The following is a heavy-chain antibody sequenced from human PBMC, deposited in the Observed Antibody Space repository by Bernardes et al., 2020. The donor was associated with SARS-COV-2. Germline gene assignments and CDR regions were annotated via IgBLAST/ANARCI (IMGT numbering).Heavy chain of an antibody. D-gene: IGHD6-19*01. J-gene: IGHJ5*02. CDR1: GYTLTELS. CDR2: FDPEDGET. CDR3: ATVPPFISGWYLSVHPNWFDP. V-gene: IGHV1-24*01. Sequence: ASVKVSCKVSGYTLTELSMHWVRQAPGKGLEWMGGFDPEDGETIYAQKFQGRVTMTEDTSTDTAYMELSSLRSEDTAVYYCATVPPFISGWYLSVHPNWFDPGGQGTLGTVSS.